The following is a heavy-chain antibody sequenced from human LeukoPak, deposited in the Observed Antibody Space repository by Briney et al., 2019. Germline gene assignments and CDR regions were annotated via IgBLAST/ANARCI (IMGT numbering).Heavy chain of an antibody. CDR1: EFTFSSYA. Sequence: PGGSLRLSCTASEFTFSSYATSWVRQTPGKGLEWVSAISGSGGSTYYADSVKGRFTISRDNSKNTLFLQMNSLRVEDTAPYYCAKSVAIYFYYGLDVWGQGTTVTVSS. V-gene: IGHV3-23*01. D-gene: IGHD3-3*01. J-gene: IGHJ6*02. CDR2: ISGSGGST. CDR3: AKSVAIYFYYGLDV.